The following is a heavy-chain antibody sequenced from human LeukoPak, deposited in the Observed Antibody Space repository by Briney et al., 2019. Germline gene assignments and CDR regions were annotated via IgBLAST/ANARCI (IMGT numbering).Heavy chain of an antibody. CDR1: CGSISSYF. V-gene: IGHV4-4*07. CDR2: IYSSDNT. Sequence: PSETLSLTCTVSCGSISSYFWSWIRQPAGKGLEWIGRIYSSDNTNYNPSLKSRVTMSVDTSKNQFSLKLSSVTAADTAVYYCARGSASPAAIPFDFWGQGTMVTVSS. D-gene: IGHD2-2*02. J-gene: IGHJ3*01. CDR3: ARGSASPAAIPFDF.